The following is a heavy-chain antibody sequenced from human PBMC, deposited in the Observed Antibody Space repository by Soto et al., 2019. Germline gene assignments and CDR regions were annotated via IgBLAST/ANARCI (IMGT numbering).Heavy chain of an antibody. J-gene: IGHJ3*02. D-gene: IGHD3-10*01. CDR2: IYTSGST. CDR3: ARDRPLLWFGELRGHDAFDI. V-gene: IGHV4-4*07. CDR1: GGSISSYY. Sequence: QVQLQESGPGLVKPSETLSLTCTVSGGSISSYYWSWIRQPAGQGLEWIGRIYTSGSTNYNPSLKSRVTMSVDTSKNQFSLKLSSVTAADTAVYYCARDRPLLWFGELRGHDAFDIWGQGTMVTVSS.